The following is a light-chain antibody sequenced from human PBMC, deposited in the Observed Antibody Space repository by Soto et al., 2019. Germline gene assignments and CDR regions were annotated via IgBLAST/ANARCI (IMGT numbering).Light chain of an antibody. V-gene: IGKV3-11*01. J-gene: IGKJ4*01. CDR2: DAS. CDR1: QSVSTY. CDR3: QQRSNWPPLT. Sequence: EIVLTQSPATLSLSPGVRATLSCRASQSVSTYLAWYQQKPGQAPRLLIFDASKRAPGIPTRFSGSGSGTDFTLTISSLEPEDFAVYYCQQRSNWPPLTFGGGTKVDIK.